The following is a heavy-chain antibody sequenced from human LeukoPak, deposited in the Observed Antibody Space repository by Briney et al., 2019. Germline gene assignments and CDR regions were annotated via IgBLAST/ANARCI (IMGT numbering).Heavy chain of an antibody. CDR1: GFTFSSYS. J-gene: IGHJ4*02. D-gene: IGHD6-19*01. V-gene: IGHV3-48*02. Sequence: GGSLRLSCAASGFTFSSYSMNWVRQAPGKGLEWVSYISTSSSTIYYADSVKGRFTISKDNAKNSLYLQMNSLRDEDTAVYYCARDYRSSSGWTVDYWGQGTLVTVSS. CDR2: ISTSSSTI. CDR3: ARDYRSSSGWTVDY.